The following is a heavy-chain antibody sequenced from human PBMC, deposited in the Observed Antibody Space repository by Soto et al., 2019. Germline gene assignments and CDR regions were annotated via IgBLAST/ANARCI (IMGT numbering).Heavy chain of an antibody. V-gene: IGHV1-69*01. Sequence: QVQLVQSGAEVKKPGSSVKVSCKASGGTFSSYAISRVRQAPGQGLEWMGGIIPIVGTANYAQKFQGRVTITADESTSTAYMELGSLRSEDTAVYYCARRGTDSSGYYYVDYCGQGTLVTFSS. CDR2: IIPIVGTA. CDR1: GGTFSSYA. J-gene: IGHJ4*02. CDR3: ARRGTDSSGYYYVDY. D-gene: IGHD3-22*01.